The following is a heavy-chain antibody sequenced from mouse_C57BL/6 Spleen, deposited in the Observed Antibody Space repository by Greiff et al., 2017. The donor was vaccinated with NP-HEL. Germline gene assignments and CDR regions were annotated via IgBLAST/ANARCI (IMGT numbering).Heavy chain of an antibody. Sequence: EVHLVESGGGLVKPGGSLKLSCAASGFTFGSYAMSWVRQTPEKRLEWVATISDGGSYTYYPDNVKGRFTISRDNAKNNLYLQMSHLKSEDTAMYYCARVGSSKYYFDYWGQGTTLTVSS. CDR2: ISDGGSYT. CDR3: ARVGSSKYYFDY. D-gene: IGHD1-1*01. V-gene: IGHV5-4*01. J-gene: IGHJ2*01. CDR1: GFTFGSYA.